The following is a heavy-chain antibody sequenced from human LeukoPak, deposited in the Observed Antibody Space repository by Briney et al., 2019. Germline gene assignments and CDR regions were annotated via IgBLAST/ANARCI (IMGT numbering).Heavy chain of an antibody. V-gene: IGHV3-53*01. CDR3: ARSRKYSSGWYQDAFDI. Sequence: GGSLRLSCAASGFTFSSYGMHWVRQAPGKGLEWVSVIYSGGSTYYADSVKSRFTISRDNSKNTLYLQMNSLRAEDTAVYYCARSRKYSSGWYQDAFDIWGQGTMVTVSS. CDR2: IYSGGST. CDR1: GFTFSSYG. D-gene: IGHD6-19*01. J-gene: IGHJ3*02.